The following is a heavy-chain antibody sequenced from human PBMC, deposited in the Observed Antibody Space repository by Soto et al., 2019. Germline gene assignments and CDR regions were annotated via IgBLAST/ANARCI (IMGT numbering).Heavy chain of an antibody. V-gene: IGHV1-69*13. CDR3: ARSPDTLFGVRQYYFDY. D-gene: IGHD3-3*01. Sequence: SVKVSCKASGGTFSSYAISWVRQAPGQGLEWIGGFIPIFGTAYFAQKFQGRVTITADESTSTAYMELSSLRSEDTAVYYCARSPDTLFGVRQYYFDYWGQGTLVTVSS. CDR1: GGTFSSYA. CDR2: FIPIFGTA. J-gene: IGHJ4*02.